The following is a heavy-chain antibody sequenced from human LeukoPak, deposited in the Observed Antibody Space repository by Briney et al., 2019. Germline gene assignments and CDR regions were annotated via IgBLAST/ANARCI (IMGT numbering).Heavy chain of an antibody. V-gene: IGHV4-59*01. Sequence: SETLSLTCTVSGGSISSYYWSWIRQPPGKGLEWIGYIYYSGGTNYNPSLKSRVTISVDTSKNQFSLKLSSVTAADTAVYYCARGLGTTFDYWGQGTLVTVSS. CDR1: GGSISSYY. D-gene: IGHD5-12*01. J-gene: IGHJ4*02. CDR2: IYYSGGT. CDR3: ARGLGTTFDY.